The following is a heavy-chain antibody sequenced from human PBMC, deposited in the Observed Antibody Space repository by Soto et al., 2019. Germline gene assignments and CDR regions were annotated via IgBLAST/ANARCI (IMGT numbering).Heavy chain of an antibody. Sequence: PGGSLRLSCAASGFTFSSYWMSWVRQAPGKGLEWVANIKQDGSEKYYVDSVKGRFTISRDNAKNSLYLQMNSLRAEDTAVYYCARDVKDYDFWSGYYTSYYYGMDVWGQGTTVTVSS. CDR3: ARDVKDYDFWSGYYTSYYYGMDV. CDR2: IKQDGSEK. D-gene: IGHD3-3*01. J-gene: IGHJ6*02. V-gene: IGHV3-7*05. CDR1: GFTFSSYW.